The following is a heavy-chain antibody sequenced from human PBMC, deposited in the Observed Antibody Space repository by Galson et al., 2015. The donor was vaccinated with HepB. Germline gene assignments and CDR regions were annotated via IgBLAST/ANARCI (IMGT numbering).Heavy chain of an antibody. CDR2: IYYSGST. D-gene: IGHD3-9*01. Sequence: QVQLQESGTGLVKLSENLSLTCTVSGGSISSSSYYWGWTRQPPGKGLEWIGSIYYSGSTYYNPSLKSRVTISVDTSKNQFSLKLSSVTAADTAVYYCARRVRYFDWYYFDYWGQGTLVTVSS. V-gene: IGHV4-39*01. CDR1: GGSISSSSYY. J-gene: IGHJ4*02. CDR3: ARRVRYFDWYYFDY.